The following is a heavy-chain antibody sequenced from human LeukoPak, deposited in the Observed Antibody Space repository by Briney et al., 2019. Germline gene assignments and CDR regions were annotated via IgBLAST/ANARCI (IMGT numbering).Heavy chain of an antibody. CDR3: AREVVVVPDPYYYYMDV. CDR1: GGSFSGYY. J-gene: IGHJ6*03. V-gene: IGHV4-34*01. CDR2: INHSGST. Sequence: SETLSLTCAVYGGSFSGYYWSWIRQPPGKELEWIGEINHSGSTNYNPSLKSRVTISVDTSKNQFSLKLSSVTAADTAVYYCAREVVVVPDPYYYYMDVWGNGTTVTVSS. D-gene: IGHD2-2*01.